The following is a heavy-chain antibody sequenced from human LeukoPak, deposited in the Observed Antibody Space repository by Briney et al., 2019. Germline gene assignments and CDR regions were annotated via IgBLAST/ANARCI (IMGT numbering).Heavy chain of an antibody. CDR2: IIPIFGTA. CDR1: GGTSSSYA. D-gene: IGHD3-22*01. V-gene: IGHV1-69*13. J-gene: IGHJ4*02. Sequence: SVKVSCKASGGTSSSYAISWVRQAPGQGLEWMGGIIPIFGTANYAQKFQGRVTITADESTSTAYMELSSLRSEDTAVYYCARTYHSSGYYYSFDYWGQGTLVTVSS. CDR3: ARTYHSSGYYYSFDY.